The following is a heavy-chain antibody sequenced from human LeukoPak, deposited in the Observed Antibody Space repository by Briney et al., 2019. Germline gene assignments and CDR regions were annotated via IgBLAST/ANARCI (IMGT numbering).Heavy chain of an antibody. Sequence: GGALRLFCAASGFTFSSYAMSWVRQAPGKGLEWVSAISGSGGSTFYADSVKGRFTISRDNSKNTLYLQMNSLRAEDTAVYYCAKAGSSYYFDYWGQGTLVTVSS. V-gene: IGHV3-23*01. CDR2: ISGSGGST. CDR1: GFTFSSYA. D-gene: IGHD2-2*01. J-gene: IGHJ4*02. CDR3: AKAGSSYYFDY.